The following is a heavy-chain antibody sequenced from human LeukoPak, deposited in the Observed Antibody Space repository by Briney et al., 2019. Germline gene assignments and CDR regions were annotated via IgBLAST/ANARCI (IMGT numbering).Heavy chain of an antibody. CDR3: ARHAPHSSGWYSWDY. CDR2: IYPSGST. Sequence: SETLSLTCAVSGYSISSGYYWGWIRQPPGKGLEWIGSIYPSGSTYYNPSLKSRVTISVDTSKNQFSLKLSSVTAADTAVYYCARHAPHSSGWYSWDYWGQGTLVTVSS. J-gene: IGHJ4*02. D-gene: IGHD6-19*01. V-gene: IGHV4-38-2*01. CDR1: GYSISSGYY.